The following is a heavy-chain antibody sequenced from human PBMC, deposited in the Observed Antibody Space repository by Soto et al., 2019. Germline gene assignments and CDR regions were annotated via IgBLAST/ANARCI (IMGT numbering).Heavy chain of an antibody. D-gene: IGHD5-12*01. V-gene: IGHV3-23*01. J-gene: IGHJ4*02. CDR2: ISGSGGST. Sequence: EVQLLESGGGLVQPGGSLRLSCAASGFTFSSYAMSWVRQAPGKGLEWVSAISGSGGSTYYADSVKGRFTISRDNSKNTLYLQMNSLRAEDTAVYYCTTEIVATIFFAYWGQGTLVTVSS. CDR1: GFTFSSYA. CDR3: TTEIVATIFFAY.